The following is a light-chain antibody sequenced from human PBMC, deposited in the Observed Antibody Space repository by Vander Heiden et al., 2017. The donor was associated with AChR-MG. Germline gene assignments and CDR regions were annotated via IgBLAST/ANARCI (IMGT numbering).Light chain of an antibody. CDR3: SSYTSSSTVV. CDR1: SSDVGGYNY. J-gene: IGLJ2*01. CDR2: AVS. Sequence: QSALTQPASVSGSPGQSITISCTGTSSDVGGYNYVSWYQQHPGKSHKVTIYAVSTRPSGVSNRFSGSKSGNTASLTISGLQTEDEADYYCSSYTSSSTVVFGGGTKLSVL. V-gene: IGLV2-14*01.